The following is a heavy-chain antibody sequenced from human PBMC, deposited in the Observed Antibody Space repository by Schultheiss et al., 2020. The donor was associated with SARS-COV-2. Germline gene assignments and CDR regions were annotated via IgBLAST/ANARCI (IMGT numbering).Heavy chain of an antibody. CDR1: GYTFTSYG. CDR3: ATLGRLTEGYNF. CDR2: INPNSGGT. V-gene: IGHV1-2*02. J-gene: IGHJ3*01. Sequence: ASVKVSCKASGYTFTSYGISWVRQAPGQGLEWMGWINPNSGGTNYAQKFQGRVTMTRDTSISTAYMELSRLRSDDTALYYCATLGRLTEGYNFWGQGTMVTVSS. D-gene: IGHD5-24*01.